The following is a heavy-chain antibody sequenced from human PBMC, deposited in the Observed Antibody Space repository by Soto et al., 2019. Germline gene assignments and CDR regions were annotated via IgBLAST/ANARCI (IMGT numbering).Heavy chain of an antibody. CDR2: ISNSGNT. CDR1: GDSISYYY. CDR3: ARVVYRPVAGWFDP. J-gene: IGHJ5*02. V-gene: IGHV4-59*01. Sequence: QVQLQESGPGLVKPSETLSLTCTVSGDSISYYYWSWIRQPPGKGLEWIGYISNSGNTNYNPSLNSRVTISIDTSKNQFSLKLSSVTAADTAVYYCARVVYRPVAGWFDPWGQGTLVTVSS. D-gene: IGHD6-19*01.